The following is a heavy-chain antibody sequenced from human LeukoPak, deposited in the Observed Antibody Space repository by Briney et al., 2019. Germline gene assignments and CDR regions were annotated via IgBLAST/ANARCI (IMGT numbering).Heavy chain of an antibody. D-gene: IGHD3-10*01. CDR3: ARERGSGSYHPFDP. CDR2: IKQDGSEK. CDR1: GFTFSSYW. J-gene: IGHJ5*02. Sequence: GGSLRLSCAASGFTFSSYWMSWVGQAPGKGLEWVANIKQDGSEKYYVDSVKGRFTISRDNAKNSLYLQMNSLRAEDTAIYYCARERGSGSYHPFDPWGQGTLVTVSS. V-gene: IGHV3-7*01.